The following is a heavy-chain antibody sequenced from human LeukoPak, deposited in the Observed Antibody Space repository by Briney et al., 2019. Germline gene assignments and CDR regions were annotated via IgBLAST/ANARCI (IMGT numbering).Heavy chain of an antibody. CDR2: IYYSGST. CDR1: GDSISSGNYY. V-gene: IGHV4-31*03. D-gene: IGHD2-15*01. CDR3: AREYRGYCSGGSCYGWFDP. J-gene: IGHJ5*02. Sequence: PSETLSLTCTVSGDSISSGNYYWSWIRQHPGKGLEWIGYIYYSGSTYYNPSLKSRVTISMDTSKNQFSLKLNSASAADTAVYYCAREYRGYCSGGSCYGWFDPWGQGTLVTVSS.